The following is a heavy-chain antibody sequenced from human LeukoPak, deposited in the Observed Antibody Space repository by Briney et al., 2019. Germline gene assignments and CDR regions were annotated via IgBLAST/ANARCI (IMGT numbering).Heavy chain of an antibody. CDR1: GDSVSSNSAA. CDR2: TYYRSEWYH. J-gene: IGHJ5*02. CDR3: ESGWSLPT. V-gene: IGHV6-1*01. Sequence: SQTLSLTCAISGDSVSSNSAAWNWIRQSPSRGLEWLGRTYYRSEWYHDYAVSVKSRITINPDTSKNQFSLQLTSVTPDDTAVYYCESGWSLPTWGQGTLLTVSS. D-gene: IGHD2-15*01.